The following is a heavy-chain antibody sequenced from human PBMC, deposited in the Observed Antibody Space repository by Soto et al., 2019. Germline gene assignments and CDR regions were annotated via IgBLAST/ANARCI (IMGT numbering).Heavy chain of an antibody. CDR2: IYWNDDK. Sequence: QITLKESGPTLVKPTQTLTLTCTFSGFSLSTSGVGVGWIRQPPGKALEWLALIYWNDDKRYSPSLKSRLTTTRDPSKNQVVLTMTNMDPVDTATYYCAHPSGYSPLYYFAYWGQETLVTVSS. D-gene: IGHD6-13*01. J-gene: IGHJ4*02. V-gene: IGHV2-5*01. CDR1: GFSLSTSGVG. CDR3: AHPSGYSPLYYFAY.